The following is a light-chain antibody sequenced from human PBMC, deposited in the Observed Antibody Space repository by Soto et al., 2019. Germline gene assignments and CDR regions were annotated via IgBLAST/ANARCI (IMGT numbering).Light chain of an antibody. CDR3: CSYAGAYTWM. CDR1: SSDAGGYDY. CDR2: DVT. V-gene: IGLV2-11*01. J-gene: IGLJ3*02. Sequence: QPVLTQPRSVSGSPGQSVTISCTGTSSDAGGYDYVSWCQQHPGKAPKLLIYDVTRRPSGVPDRFSGSKSGNTASLTISGLQAEDEADYYCCSYAGAYTWMFGGGTKVTVL.